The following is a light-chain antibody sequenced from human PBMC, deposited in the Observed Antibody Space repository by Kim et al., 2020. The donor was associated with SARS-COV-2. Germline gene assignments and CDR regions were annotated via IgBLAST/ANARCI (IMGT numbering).Light chain of an antibody. J-gene: IGLJ3*02. CDR3: CSYAGSYEV. CDR2: DVS. V-gene: IGLV2-11*01. Sequence: QSALTQPRSVSGSPGQSVTISCTGTSSDVGGYNYVSWYQQHPGKAPKLMIYDVSKRPSGVPDRFSGSKSGNTASLTISGLQAEDEADHYCCSYAGSYEVFGGGTQLTVL. CDR1: SSDVGGYNY.